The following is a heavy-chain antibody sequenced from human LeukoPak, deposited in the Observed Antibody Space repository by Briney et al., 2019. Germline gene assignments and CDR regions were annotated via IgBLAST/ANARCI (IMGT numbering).Heavy chain of an antibody. Sequence: SETLSLTCTVSGGSISSSSYYWGWIRQPPGKGLEWIGSIYYSGSTYYNPSLKSRVTISVDTSKNQFSLKLSSVTAADTAVYYCATEWYLDPYFDYWGQGTLVTVSS. CDR3: ATEWYLDPYFDY. CDR1: GGSISSSSYY. J-gene: IGHJ4*02. D-gene: IGHD3-3*01. CDR2: IYYSGST. V-gene: IGHV4-39*07.